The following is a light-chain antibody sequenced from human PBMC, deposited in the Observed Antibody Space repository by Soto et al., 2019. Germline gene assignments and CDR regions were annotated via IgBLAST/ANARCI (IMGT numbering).Light chain of an antibody. J-gene: IGLJ2*01. V-gene: IGLV2-14*03. CDR2: DVS. CDR3: SSYTTNNTVV. CDR1: NSDVGGYNY. Sequence: QSALTQPASVSGSPGQSITISCTGTNSDVGGYNYVSWYQQHPGKAPKLLIYDVSSRPSGLSNRFSGSKSGNTASLTISDLQGEDEADYYCSSYTTNNTVVFGGGTKLTVL.